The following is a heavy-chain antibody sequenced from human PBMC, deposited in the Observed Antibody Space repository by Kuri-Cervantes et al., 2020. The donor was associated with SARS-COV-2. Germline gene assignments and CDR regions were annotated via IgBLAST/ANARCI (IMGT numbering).Heavy chain of an antibody. D-gene: IGHD6-13*01. V-gene: IGHV4-30-4*08. Sequence: LRLSCTVSGGSISSYYWSWIRQPPGKGLEWIGYIYYSGSTYYNPSLKSRVTISVDTSKNQFSLKLSSVTAADTAVYYCARALGYSSPSDAFDIWGQETMVTVSS. CDR3: ARALGYSSPSDAFDI. J-gene: IGHJ3*02. CDR1: GGSISSYY. CDR2: IYYSGST.